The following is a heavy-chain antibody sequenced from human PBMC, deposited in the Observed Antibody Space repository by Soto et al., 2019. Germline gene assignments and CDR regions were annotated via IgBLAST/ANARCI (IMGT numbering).Heavy chain of an antibody. CDR1: GGSISSSSYY. V-gene: IGHV4-39*01. CDR3: ARPLSGGYCSGGSCRNYYGMDV. CDR2: IYYSGST. Sequence: SETLSLTCTVSGGSISSSSYYWGWIRQPPGKGLEWIGSIYYSGSTYYNPSLKSRVTISVDTSKNQFSLKLSSVTAADTAVYYCARPLSGGYCSGGSCRNYYGMDVWGQGTTVTVSS. J-gene: IGHJ6*02. D-gene: IGHD2-15*01.